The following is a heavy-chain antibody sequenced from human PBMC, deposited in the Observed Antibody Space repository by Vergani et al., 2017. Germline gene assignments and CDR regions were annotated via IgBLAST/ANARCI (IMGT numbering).Heavy chain of an antibody. CDR3: AKAGSVTSGSLQYNCYMDV. V-gene: IGHV3-30*18. D-gene: IGHD3-10*01. Sequence: QVQLAESGGGRVQPGRSLRLSCAASGFSFSSHAIHWVRQAPGKGLEWVAVISNDGSKKYYADSVKGRFTISRDNSKNTLDLQMNSLRTQDTAVYYCAKAGSVTSGSLQYNCYMDVWGKGP. CDR1: GFSFSSHA. CDR2: ISNDGSKK. J-gene: IGHJ6*03.